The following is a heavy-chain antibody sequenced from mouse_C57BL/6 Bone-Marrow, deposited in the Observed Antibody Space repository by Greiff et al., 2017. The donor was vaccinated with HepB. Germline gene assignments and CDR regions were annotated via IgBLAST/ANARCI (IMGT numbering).Heavy chain of an antibody. Sequence: VQLQQSGPELVKPGDSVKISCKASGYSFTGYFMNWVMQSHGKSLEWIGRINPYNGDTFYNQKFKGKATLTVDKSSSTAHMELRSLTSEDSAVYYCARERGNYPLYAMDYWGQGTSVTVSS. CDR1: GYSFTGYF. J-gene: IGHJ4*01. CDR3: ARERGNYPLYAMDY. D-gene: IGHD2-1*01. CDR2: INPYNGDT. V-gene: IGHV1-20*01.